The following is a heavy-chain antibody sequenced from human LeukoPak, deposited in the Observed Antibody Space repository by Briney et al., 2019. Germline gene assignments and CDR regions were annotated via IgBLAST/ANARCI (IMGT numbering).Heavy chain of an antibody. CDR1: GFTFSSYS. Sequence: SGGSLRLSCAASGFTFSSYSMSWVRQAPGKGLEWVSAISTGGTSTYYADSVKGRFTISRDNSKNTLSLQMNNLRAEGTAVYYCAKLGTTNPLYFFDYWGQGTLVTVSS. J-gene: IGHJ4*02. CDR3: AKLGTTNPLYFFDY. CDR2: ISTGGTST. V-gene: IGHV3-23*01. D-gene: IGHD1-26*01.